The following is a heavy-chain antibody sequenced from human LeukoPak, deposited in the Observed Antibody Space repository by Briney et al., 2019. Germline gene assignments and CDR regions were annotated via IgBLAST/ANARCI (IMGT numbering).Heavy chain of an antibody. Sequence: GGSLRLSCEASGFTFDDYGMSWVRQRPGKGLEWVSGINRNGDSTDYADSVKGRFTISRDNAKNSHLLQMNSLEVEDTALYYCARGFRNGPFDCWGQGTLVTVSS. CDR3: ARGFRNGPFDC. V-gene: IGHV3-20*04. J-gene: IGHJ4*02. CDR2: INRNGDST. D-gene: IGHD2-8*01. CDR1: GFTFDDYG.